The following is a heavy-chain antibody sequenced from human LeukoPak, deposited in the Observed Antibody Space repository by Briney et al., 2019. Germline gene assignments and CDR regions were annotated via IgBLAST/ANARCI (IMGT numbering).Heavy chain of an antibody. V-gene: IGHV4-38-2*02. CDR3: ATYDFWSGHFDY. CDR1: GYSISSGYY. CDR2: IYYSGST. Sequence: SETLSLTCTVSGYSISSGYYWGWIRQPPGKGLEWIGSIYYSGSTYYNPSLKSRVTISVDTSKNQFSLKLSSVTAADTAVYYCATYDFWSGHFDYWGQGTLVTVSS. D-gene: IGHD3-3*01. J-gene: IGHJ4*02.